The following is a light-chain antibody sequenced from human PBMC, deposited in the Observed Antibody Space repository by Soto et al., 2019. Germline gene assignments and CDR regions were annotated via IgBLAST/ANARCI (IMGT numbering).Light chain of an antibody. CDR3: QQSYSRPPT. CDR2: GAS. V-gene: IGKV1-39*01. J-gene: IGKJ1*01. Sequence: DIQMTQSPSSLSGSVGDGVTISCRASQSISSYLNWYQQKPGKAPELLIYGASSLHSGVPSRFSGSGSGTDFTLTISSLQPEDFATYFCQQSYSRPPTFGQGTKVDIK. CDR1: QSISSY.